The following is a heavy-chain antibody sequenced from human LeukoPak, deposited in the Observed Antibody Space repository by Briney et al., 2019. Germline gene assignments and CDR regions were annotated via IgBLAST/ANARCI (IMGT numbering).Heavy chain of an antibody. J-gene: IGHJ4*02. D-gene: IGHD5-18*01. CDR3: ARGRGYSYGHTDY. CDR1: RFTFSRYS. CDR2: ISSTSSTI. Sequence: PGGSLRLSCAASRFTFSRYSMNWVRQAPGKGLEWVSYISSTSSTIYYADSVKGRFTISRDNAKNSLYLQMNSLRAEDTAVYYCARGRGYSYGHTDYWGQGTLVTVSS. V-gene: IGHV3-48*04.